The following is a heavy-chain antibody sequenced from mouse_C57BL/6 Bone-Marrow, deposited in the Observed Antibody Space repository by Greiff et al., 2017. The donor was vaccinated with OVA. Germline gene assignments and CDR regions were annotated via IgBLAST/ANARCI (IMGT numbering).Heavy chain of an antibody. CDR1: GYTFTSYW. CDR3: ARGGFYYSNYVGWYFDV. Sequence: QVQLQQPGAELVKPGASVKLSCKTSGYTFTSYWMHWVKQRPGQGLEWIGMIHPNSGSTNYNEKLKSKATLTVDKSSSTAYMKLSSLTSEDSAVYYCARGGFYYSNYVGWYFDVWGTGTTVTVSS. CDR2: IHPNSGST. J-gene: IGHJ1*03. D-gene: IGHD2-5*01. V-gene: IGHV1-64*01.